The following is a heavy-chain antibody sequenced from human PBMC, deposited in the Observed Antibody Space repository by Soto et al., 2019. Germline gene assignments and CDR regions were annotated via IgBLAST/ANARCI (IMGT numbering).Heavy chain of an antibody. Sequence: GGSLRLSCAASGFTFSSYAMSWVRQAPGKGLEWVSAISGSGGSTYYADSVKGRFTISRDNSKNTLYLQMNSLGAEDTAVYYCASQYCSSTSCYYDAFDIWGQGTMVTVSS. V-gene: IGHV3-23*01. D-gene: IGHD2-2*01. CDR2: ISGSGGST. J-gene: IGHJ3*02. CDR1: GFTFSSYA. CDR3: ASQYCSSTSCYYDAFDI.